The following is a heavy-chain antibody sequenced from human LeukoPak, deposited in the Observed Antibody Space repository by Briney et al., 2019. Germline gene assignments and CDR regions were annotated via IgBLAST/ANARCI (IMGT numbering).Heavy chain of an antibody. CDR3: ARDGDYYGSGSYSLFYGMDV. J-gene: IGHJ6*04. CDR2: INAGNGNT. D-gene: IGHD3-10*01. Sequence: ASVKVSCKASGYTFTSYAMHLVRQAPGQRLEWMGWINAGNGNTKYSQKFQGRVTITRDTSASTAYMELSSLRSEDTAVYYCARDGDYYGSGSYSLFYGMDVWGKGTTVTVSS. CDR1: GYTFTSYA. V-gene: IGHV1-3*01.